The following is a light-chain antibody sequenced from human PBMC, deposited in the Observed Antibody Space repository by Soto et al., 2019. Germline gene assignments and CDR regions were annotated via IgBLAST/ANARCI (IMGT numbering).Light chain of an antibody. J-gene: IGKJ5*01. CDR3: QQPYSIPFT. Sequence: IQMTQSPSSLSASVGDRVTITCRASQTVSGSLNWYQQRPGQAPNLLIYGSNSLQSGVPPRFSGSGSGTDFTLTISSLQPEDFATYYCQQPYSIPFTFGQGTRLDIK. V-gene: IGKV1-39*01. CDR2: GSN. CDR1: QTVSGS.